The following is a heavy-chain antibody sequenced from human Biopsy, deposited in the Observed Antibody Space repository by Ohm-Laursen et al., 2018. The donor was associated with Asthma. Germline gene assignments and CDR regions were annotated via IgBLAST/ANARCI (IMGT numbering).Heavy chain of an antibody. CDR2: INSVFGTT. CDR3: ARKAGSCISRTCYSLDF. CDR1: EGTFNTYV. V-gene: IGHV1-69*13. D-gene: IGHD2-2*01. Sequence: GASVKVSCNSLEGTFNTYVIGWVRQAPGQGLEWMGGINSVFGTTTYPQKFQDRVTITADDSTSTVYMELSSLRSEDTAVYYCARKAGSCISRTCYSLDFWGQGTLVTASS. J-gene: IGHJ4*02.